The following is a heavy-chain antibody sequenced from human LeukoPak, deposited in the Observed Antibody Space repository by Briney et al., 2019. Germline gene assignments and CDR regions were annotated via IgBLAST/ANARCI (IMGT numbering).Heavy chain of an antibody. J-gene: IGHJ4*02. CDR3: ARDQGIAAAGTFDY. CDR1: GGSISSYY. V-gene: IGHV4-4*07. CDR2: IYTSGST. Sequence: PSETLSLTCTVSGGSISSYYWSWIRQPAGKGLEWIGRIYTSGSTNYNPSLKSRVAISVDTSKNQFSLKLSSVTAADTAVYYCARDQGIAAAGTFDYWGQGTLVTVSS. D-gene: IGHD6-13*01.